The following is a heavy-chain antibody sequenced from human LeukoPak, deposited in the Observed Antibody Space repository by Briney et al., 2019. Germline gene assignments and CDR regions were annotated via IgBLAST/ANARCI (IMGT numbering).Heavy chain of an antibody. CDR2: ISYDGSNK. V-gene: IGHV3-30*18. CDR1: GFTFSSNA. CDR3: AKSGYHGSSGYN. J-gene: IGHJ4*02. Sequence: GGSLRLSCAASGFTFSSNAMHWVRQAPGKGLEWVTVISYDGSNKYYADSVKGRFTISRDNSKNTLYLQMNSLRAEDTAVYYCAKSGYHGSSGYNWGQGTLVTVSS. D-gene: IGHD3-22*01.